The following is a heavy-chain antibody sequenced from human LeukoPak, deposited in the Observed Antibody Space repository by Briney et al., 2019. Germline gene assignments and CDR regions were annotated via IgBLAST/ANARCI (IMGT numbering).Heavy chain of an antibody. CDR3: ARNYDSSGYTAFGY. J-gene: IGHJ4*02. CDR1: GGSISSGGYY. D-gene: IGHD3-22*01. Sequence: SQTLSLTCAVSGGSISSGGYYWSWIRQPPGKGLEWIGHIYSSGSTNYNPSLKSRVTISVDTSKNQFSLKLSSVTAADTAVYYCARNYDSSGYTAFGYWGRGTLLTVSS. V-gene: IGHV4-61*08. CDR2: IYSSGST.